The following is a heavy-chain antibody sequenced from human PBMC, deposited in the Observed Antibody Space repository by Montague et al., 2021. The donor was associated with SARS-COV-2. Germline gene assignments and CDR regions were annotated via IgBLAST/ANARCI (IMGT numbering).Heavy chain of an antibody. CDR3: ALPQELGFDY. J-gene: IGHJ4*02. D-gene: IGHD7-27*01. V-gene: IGHV3-9*01. CDR2: ISWSSGSI. CDR1: GFTFDDYA. Sequence: SLSLSFSASGFTFDDYAMHWVRQAPGKGLEWVSGISWSSGSIGYANSVKGRFTTSRDNAKNSLYLQMNSLRAEDTALYYCALPQELGFDYWGQGTLVTVSS.